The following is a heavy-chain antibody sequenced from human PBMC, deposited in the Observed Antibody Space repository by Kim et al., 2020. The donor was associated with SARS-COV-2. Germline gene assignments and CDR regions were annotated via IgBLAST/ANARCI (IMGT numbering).Heavy chain of an antibody. CDR2: IIPIFGTA. CDR3: ARGYCSSTSCYDFDY. Sequence: SVKVSCKASGGTFSSYAISWVRQAPRQGLEWMGGIIPIFGTANYAQKFQGRVTITADESTSTAYMELSSLRSEDTAVYYCARGYCSSTSCYDFDYWGQGTLVTVSS. CDR1: GGTFSSYA. J-gene: IGHJ4*02. V-gene: IGHV1-69*13. D-gene: IGHD2-2*01.